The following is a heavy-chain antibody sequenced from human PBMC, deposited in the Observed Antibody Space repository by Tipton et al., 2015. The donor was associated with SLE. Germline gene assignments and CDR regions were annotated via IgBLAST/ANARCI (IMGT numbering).Heavy chain of an antibody. CDR1: GFTFSSYA. CDR3: ARELAPIAARPLWYFDL. J-gene: IGHJ2*01. Sequence: SLRLSCAASGFTFSSYAMSWVRQAPGKGLEWVSAISGSGGSTYYADSVKGRFTISRDNSKNTLYLQMNSLRAEDTAVYYCARELAPIAARPLWYFDLWGRGTLVTVSS. V-gene: IGHV3-23*01. CDR2: ISGSGGST. D-gene: IGHD6-6*01.